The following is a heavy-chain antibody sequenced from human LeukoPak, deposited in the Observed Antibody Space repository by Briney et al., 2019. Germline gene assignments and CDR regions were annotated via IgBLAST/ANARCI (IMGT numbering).Heavy chain of an antibody. CDR3: ARGGNYYDSSGYYFDY. J-gene: IGHJ4*02. Sequence: SETLSLTCTVSGGSISSYYWSWIRQPAGKGLEWIGRIYTSGSTNYNPSLKSRVTMSEDTSKNQFSLKLSSVTAADTAVYYCARGGNYYDSSGYYFDYWGQGTLVTVSS. CDR2: IYTSGST. V-gene: IGHV4-4*07. CDR1: GGSISSYY. D-gene: IGHD3-22*01.